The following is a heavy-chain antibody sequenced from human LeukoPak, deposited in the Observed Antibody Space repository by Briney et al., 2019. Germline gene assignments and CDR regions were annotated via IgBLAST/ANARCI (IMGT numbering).Heavy chain of an antibody. CDR3: ARGGVGAKAVQH. V-gene: IGHV4-34*01. D-gene: IGHD1-26*01. Sequence: SETLSLTCAVYGGSFSGYYWSWIRQPPGKGLEWIGEINHSGSTNYNPSLKSRVTISVDTSKNQFSLKLSSVTAADTAVYYCARGGVGAKAVQHWGQGTLVTVPS. CDR2: INHSGST. CDR1: GGSFSGYY. J-gene: IGHJ1*01.